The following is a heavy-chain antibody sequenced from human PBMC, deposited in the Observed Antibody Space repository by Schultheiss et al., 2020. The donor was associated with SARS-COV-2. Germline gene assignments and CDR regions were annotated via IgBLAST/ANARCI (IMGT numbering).Heavy chain of an antibody. CDR2: ITANAYHT. J-gene: IGHJ6*02. V-gene: IGHV3-21*04. Sequence: GGSLRLSCAASGFTFSSYSMNWVRQAPGKGLEWVASITANAYHTYYADSVKGRFTISRDNSNSTLYLRMSSLGAEDAALYYCARTTTGGYPLSYYYGMDVWGQGTTVTVSS. CDR3: ARTTTGGYPLSYYYGMDV. CDR1: GFTFSSYS. D-gene: IGHD5-12*01.